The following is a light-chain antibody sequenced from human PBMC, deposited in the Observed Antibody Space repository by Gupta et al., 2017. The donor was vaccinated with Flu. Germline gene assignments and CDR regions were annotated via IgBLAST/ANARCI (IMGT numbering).Light chain of an antibody. Sequence: GTLSLSPGERATLSCRASESVSSKYLAWYQQKPGQAPRLLMYGASSRVTGTADRFSGSGSGTDFSLTISSLEPEDFAVYYCHHYGNSPRTFGQGTKVEIK. V-gene: IGKV3-20*01. CDR1: ESVSSKY. CDR2: GAS. J-gene: IGKJ1*01. CDR3: HHYGNSPRT.